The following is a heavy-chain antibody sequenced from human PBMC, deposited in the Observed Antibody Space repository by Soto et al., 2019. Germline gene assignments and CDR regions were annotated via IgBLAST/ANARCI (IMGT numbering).Heavy chain of an antibody. CDR2: IDPSDSYT. CDR1: GYSFTSYW. CDR3: ARHPQFEITVAGTNY. J-gene: IGHJ4*02. V-gene: IGHV5-10-1*01. Sequence: GESLKISSKGSGYSFTSYWISWVRQMPGKGLEWMGKIDPSDSYTNYSPSFQGHVTISADKSISTAYLQWSSLKASDTALYYCARHPQFEITVAGTNYWGQGTLVTVSS. D-gene: IGHD6-19*01.